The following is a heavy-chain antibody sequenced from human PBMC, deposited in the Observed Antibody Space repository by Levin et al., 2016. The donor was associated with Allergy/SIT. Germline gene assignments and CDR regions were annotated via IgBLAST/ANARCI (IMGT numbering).Heavy chain of an antibody. CDR3: AKDRGDTGMDV. CDR2: LVVVGGST. CDR1: GFTFSSYA. V-gene: IGHV3-23*01. J-gene: IGHJ6*02. Sequence: GESLKISCAASGFTFSSYAMSLGPPGLQGRGWSGSQLLVVVGGSTYYADSVKGRFTISRDNSKNTLYLQMNSLRAEDTAVYYCAKDRGDTGMDVWGQGTTVTVSS. D-gene: IGHD3-10*01.